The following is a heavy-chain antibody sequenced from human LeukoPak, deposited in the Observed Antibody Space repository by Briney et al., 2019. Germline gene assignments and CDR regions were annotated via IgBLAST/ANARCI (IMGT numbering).Heavy chain of an antibody. CDR3: AKDLNYDFWSGLGN. D-gene: IGHD3-3*01. V-gene: IGHV3-21*01. Sequence: GGSLRLSCAASGFTFSSYSMNWVRQAPGKGPEWVSSISSTGSFIFYVDSVKGRFTISRDNSKNTLYLQMNSLRAEDTAVYYCAKDLNYDFWSGLGNWGQGTLVTVSS. J-gene: IGHJ4*02. CDR1: GFTFSSYS. CDR2: ISSTGSFI.